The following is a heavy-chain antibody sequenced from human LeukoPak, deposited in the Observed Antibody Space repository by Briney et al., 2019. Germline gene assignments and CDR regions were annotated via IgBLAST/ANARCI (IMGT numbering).Heavy chain of an antibody. J-gene: IGHJ3*02. D-gene: IGHD6-13*01. Sequence: GRSLRLSCAASGFTFSSYAMHWVRQAPGKGLEWVAVISYDGSNKYYADSVKGRFTISRDSSKNTLYLQMNSLRAEDTAVYYCARVRGGGDSSNWYGVFDIWGQGTMVTVSS. CDR3: ARVRGGGDSSNWYGVFDI. CDR2: ISYDGSNK. CDR1: GFTFSSYA. V-gene: IGHV3-30-3*01.